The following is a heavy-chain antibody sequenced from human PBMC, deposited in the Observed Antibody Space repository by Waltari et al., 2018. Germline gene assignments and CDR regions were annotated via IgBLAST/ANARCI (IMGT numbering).Heavy chain of an antibody. CDR3: ARAPIAAAQDPFDY. Sequence: QVQLQESGPGLVKPSETLSLTCAVSGYSISSGYYWGWIRQPPGKGLEWIGGTYHRGTTYSNPSLKSRVTISVDTSKNQFALKLSSVTAADTAVYYCARAPIAAAQDPFDYWGQGTLVTVSS. J-gene: IGHJ4*02. CDR1: GYSISSGYY. V-gene: IGHV4-38-2*01. CDR2: TYHRGTT. D-gene: IGHD6-13*01.